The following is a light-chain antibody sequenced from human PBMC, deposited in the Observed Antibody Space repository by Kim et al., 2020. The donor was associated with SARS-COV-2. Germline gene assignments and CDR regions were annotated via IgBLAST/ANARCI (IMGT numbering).Light chain of an antibody. J-gene: IGKJ1*01. CDR1: QSISTH. CDR3: QQTYSTPAT. Sequence: ASVGDRVTITCRTSQSISTHLNWYQQKPGKAPDLLIYAASSLVSGVPSRFSGTGSGTDLTLTISSLQPEDFATYYCQQTYSTPATFGQGTKVDIK. CDR2: AAS. V-gene: IGKV1-39*01.